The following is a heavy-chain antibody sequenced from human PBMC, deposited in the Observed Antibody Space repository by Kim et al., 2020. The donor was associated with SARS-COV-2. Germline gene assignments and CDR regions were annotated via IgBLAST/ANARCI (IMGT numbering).Heavy chain of an antibody. CDR3: ARVLASDWYYFDY. D-gene: IGHD6-19*01. V-gene: IGHV3-7*01. J-gene: IGHJ4*02. Sequence: YYVDAGRGRFTISRDNAKNSLYLQMNSLRAEDTAVYYCARVLASDWYYFDYWGQGTLVTVSS.